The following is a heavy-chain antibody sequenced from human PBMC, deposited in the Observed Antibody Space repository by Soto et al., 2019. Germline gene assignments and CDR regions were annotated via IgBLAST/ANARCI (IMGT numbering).Heavy chain of an antibody. D-gene: IGHD3-3*02. CDR3: ARDKVRKQLGGNYYYILEV. CDR1: GGTFSTSA. J-gene: IGHJ6*02. V-gene: IGHV1-69*12. Sequence: QVQLVQSGAEVKKPGSSVKVSCKASGGTFSTSAISWVRQAPGQGREWVVGIMPVFATPDYAQKFQGRVTITADDSKTTADMELTSLRTDDAAGYSCARDKVRKQLGGNYYYILEVWGQGTAITVSS. CDR2: IMPVFATP.